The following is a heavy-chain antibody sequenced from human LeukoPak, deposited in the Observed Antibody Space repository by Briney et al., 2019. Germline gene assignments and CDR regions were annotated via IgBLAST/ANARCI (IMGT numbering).Heavy chain of an antibody. Sequence: PSETLSLTCTASNGDINNYYWSWVRQPPGKGLEWIGYIYYRGSTKYNPSLKSRVTISIDTSNDQVSLRLTSVTAADTAVYYCARSESGVQYFQHYFYIDAWGKGTTVTVSS. V-gene: IGHV4-59*01. J-gene: IGHJ6*03. CDR2: IYYRGST. D-gene: IGHD2-2*01. CDR1: NGDINNYY. CDR3: ARSESGVQYFQHYFYIDA.